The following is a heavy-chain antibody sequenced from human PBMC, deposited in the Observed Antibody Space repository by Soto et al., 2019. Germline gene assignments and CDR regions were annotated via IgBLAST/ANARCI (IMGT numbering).Heavy chain of an antibody. V-gene: IGHV1-8*01. D-gene: IGHD1-20*01. CDR1: GYTFTSYD. CDR2: MNPNTGNT. CDR3: ARGRAISGTMPS. Sequence: QVQLVQSGAEVKKPGASVKVSCKASGYTFTSYDINWVRQATGQGLEWMGWMNPNTGNTGYAQKFQGRVTMTRNTSISTAYVELSSLRSEDTVVYYCARGRAISGTMPSWGQGTLVTVSS. J-gene: IGHJ5*02.